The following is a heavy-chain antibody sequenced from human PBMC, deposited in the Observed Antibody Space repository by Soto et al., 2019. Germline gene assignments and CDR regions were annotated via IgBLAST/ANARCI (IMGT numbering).Heavy chain of an antibody. J-gene: IGHJ4*02. Sequence: QVQLVQSGAEVKKPGASVKVSCRASGDTFTSYYVHWMRQAPGQGLEWIGLINPSGTSTNYAQKLRVXVXXXRXXSTSTVYMELSSLRAEDAALYYCVGEFPGSDYCDYWGQGTLVAVSS. CDR1: GDTFTSYY. CDR2: INPSGTST. V-gene: IGHV1-46*04. CDR3: VGEFPGSDYCDY. D-gene: IGHD3-10*01.